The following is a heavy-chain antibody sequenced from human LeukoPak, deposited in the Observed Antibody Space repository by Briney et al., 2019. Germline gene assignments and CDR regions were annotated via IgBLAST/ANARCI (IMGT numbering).Heavy chain of an antibody. Sequence: SQTLSLTCTVSGGSISSFHWSWIRQPPGKGLEGIGYFYYTGSTNYNPSLKSRVTISVDTSQNQFSLKMNSVTAADTAVYYCTRDQYHFDRDYFNYYMDVWGKGTTVTVSS. D-gene: IGHD3-22*01. CDR2: FYYTGST. CDR1: GGSISSFH. V-gene: IGHV4-59*01. J-gene: IGHJ6*03. CDR3: TRDQYHFDRDYFNYYMDV.